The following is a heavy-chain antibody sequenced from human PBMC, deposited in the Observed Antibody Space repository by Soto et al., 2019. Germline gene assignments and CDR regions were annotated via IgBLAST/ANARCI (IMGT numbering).Heavy chain of an antibody. Sequence: GGSLRLSCTVSGFAFRHNYLTWIRQAPGKGLEWLSYISTSGSPAYYADSVKGRFTISTDNAKKSLYLQMDSLRAEDTAIYYCARLGFVGEGDFWGQGILVTVSS. V-gene: IGHV3-11*01. J-gene: IGHJ4*02. CDR3: ARLGFVGEGDF. D-gene: IGHD3-16*01. CDR1: GFAFRHNY. CDR2: ISTSGSPA.